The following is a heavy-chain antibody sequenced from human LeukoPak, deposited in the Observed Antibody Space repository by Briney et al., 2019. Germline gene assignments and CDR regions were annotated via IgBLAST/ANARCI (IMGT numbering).Heavy chain of an antibody. V-gene: IGHV4-34*01. CDR3: ARGRTSGNWFDP. Sequence: SAPLSLTCAVSGGSFIGYYWSWIRQPPGKGLEWIGEINHSGSTNYNPSLKSRVTISVDTSKNQFSLKLSSVTAADTAVYYCARGRTSGNWFDPWGQGTLVTVSS. D-gene: IGHD2-8*01. CDR1: GGSFIGYY. CDR2: INHSGST. J-gene: IGHJ5*02.